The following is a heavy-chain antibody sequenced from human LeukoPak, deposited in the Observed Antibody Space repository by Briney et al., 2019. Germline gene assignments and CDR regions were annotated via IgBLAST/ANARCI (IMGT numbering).Heavy chain of an antibody. V-gene: IGHV3-21*01. D-gene: IGHD5-18*01. CDR3: AREVDGYSDY. J-gene: IGHJ4*02. CDR2: ISSSSSYI. Sequence: GGSLRLSXAASGFTFSSYSMNWVRQAPGKGLEWVSSISSSSSYIYYADSVKGRFTISRDNAKSSLYLQMNSLRAEDTAVYYCAREVDGYSDYWGQGTLVTVSS. CDR1: GFTFSSYS.